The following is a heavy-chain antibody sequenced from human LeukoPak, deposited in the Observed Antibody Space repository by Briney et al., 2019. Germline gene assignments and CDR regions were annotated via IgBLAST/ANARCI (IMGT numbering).Heavy chain of an antibody. Sequence: GGSLRLSCAASGFTFSSYAMSWVRQAPGKGLEWVSATSGSGGSTYYADSVKGRFTISRDNSKNTLYLQMNSLRAEDTAVYYCAKQQWLVNYYYYMDVWGKGTTVTVSS. D-gene: IGHD6-19*01. V-gene: IGHV3-23*01. CDR3: AKQQWLVNYYYYMDV. J-gene: IGHJ6*03. CDR1: GFTFSSYA. CDR2: TSGSGGST.